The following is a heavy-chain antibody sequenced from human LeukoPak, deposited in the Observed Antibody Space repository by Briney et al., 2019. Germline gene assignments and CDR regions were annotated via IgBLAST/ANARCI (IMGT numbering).Heavy chain of an antibody. D-gene: IGHD3-3*01. J-gene: IGHJ5*02. CDR3: ARGAPTIFGVVTFDP. V-gene: IGHV4-59*01. Sequence: PAETLSLTCTVSGGPISSYYWSWLRQPPGKGLEWIGYIYYSGSTNYNPSLKSRVTISADTSKSQFSLKLSSVTAADTALYYCARGAPTIFGVVTFDPWGQGTLVTVSS. CDR1: GGPISSYY. CDR2: IYYSGST.